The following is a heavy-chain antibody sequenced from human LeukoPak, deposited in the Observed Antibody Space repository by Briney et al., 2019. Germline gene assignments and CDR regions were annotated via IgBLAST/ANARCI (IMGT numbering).Heavy chain of an antibody. J-gene: IGHJ4*02. CDR3: ARHGSWRGHTSQREFDY. D-gene: IGHD3-3*01. CDR2: MFHSGST. Sequence: SETLSLTCTVSGFSISSDYYCAWIRQPPEKGLEWIGSMFHSGSTYYNPSLKGRFTISGDTSKNQFYLRLSSVTAADTAVYYCARHGSWRGHTSQREFDYWGQGTLVTVSS. CDR1: GFSISSDYY. V-gene: IGHV4-38-2*02.